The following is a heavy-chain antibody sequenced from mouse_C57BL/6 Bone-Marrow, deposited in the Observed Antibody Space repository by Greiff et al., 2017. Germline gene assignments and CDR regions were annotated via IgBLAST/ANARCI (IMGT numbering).Heavy chain of an antibody. J-gene: IGHJ2*01. CDR2: INSAGGST. CDR1: EYEFPSHD. V-gene: IGHV5-2*01. Sequence: EVQLVESGGGLVQPGESLKLSCESNEYEFPSHDMSWVRKTPVKRLELVAAINSAGGSTSYPDTMERRFIISRVNTKNTLYLQMSSLRSEDTALYYGARHEGLRRLYYCDYWGQGTTLTVSS. CDR3: ARHEGLRRLYYCDY. D-gene: IGHD2-4*01.